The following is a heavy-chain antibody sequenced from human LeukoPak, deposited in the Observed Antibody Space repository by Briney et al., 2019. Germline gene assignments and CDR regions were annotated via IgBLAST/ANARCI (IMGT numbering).Heavy chain of an antibody. CDR2: IYYSGST. J-gene: IGHJ3*02. V-gene: IGHV4-31*03. Sequence: PSETLSLTCTVSGGSISSSIYFWSWIRQHPGKGLEWIGYIYYSGSTYNPSLKSRATISIDRSENQFSLKLSSVAAADTAVYYCARVDSGADAFDIWGRGTMVTVSS. D-gene: IGHD3-22*01. CDR1: GGSISSSIYF. CDR3: ARVDSGADAFDI.